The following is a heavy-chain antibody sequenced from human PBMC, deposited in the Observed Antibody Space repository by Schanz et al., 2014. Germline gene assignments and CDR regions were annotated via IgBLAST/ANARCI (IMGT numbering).Heavy chain of an antibody. V-gene: IGHV3-23*04. CDR1: GFTFSKYW. J-gene: IGHJ4*02. Sequence: EVQLVESGGGLVQPGGSLRLSCGGSGFTFSKYWMSWVRQAPGKGLEWVSAISGSGGSSYYADSVKGRFTISRDNSKNTLYLQMNSLRAEDTAVYYCARDSGYCSGGSCLTFDYWGQGTLVTVSS. CDR2: ISGSGGSS. D-gene: IGHD2-15*01. CDR3: ARDSGYCSGGSCLTFDY.